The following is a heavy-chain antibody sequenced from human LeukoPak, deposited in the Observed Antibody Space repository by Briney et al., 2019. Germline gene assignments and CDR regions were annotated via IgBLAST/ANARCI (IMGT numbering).Heavy chain of an antibody. V-gene: IGHV4-34*01. CDR2: INRSGVT. CDR3: ARHRREGFYYYYYMDV. Sequence: SETLSLTCALYGGSFGDYHWSWIRQPPGKGLEWIGEINRSGVTTYNPSLKSRVTLTVDTSKRQFSLKLSSVTAADTAVYYCARHRREGFYYYYYMDVWGKGTTVTVSS. CDR1: GGSFGDYH. J-gene: IGHJ6*03.